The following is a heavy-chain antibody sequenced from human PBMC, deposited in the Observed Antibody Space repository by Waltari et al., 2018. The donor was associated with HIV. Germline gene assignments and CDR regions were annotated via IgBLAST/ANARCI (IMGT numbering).Heavy chain of an antibody. CDR2: TYYSGSD. CDR1: GGSIRSSTYY. V-gene: IGHV4-39*07. CDR3: ARATQYRSGWTTQLRRWVDP. Sequence: QLQLQESGPGLVKPSETLSLTCTVSGGSIRSSTYYWGWIRQPPGKGLEWIGTTYYSGSDDSNPSIKRRVTRAVDTSQNQFSRKLSSVTSADTARYSCARATQYRSGWTTQLRRWVDPRGQGTRVTVSS. J-gene: IGHJ5*02. D-gene: IGHD6-25*01.